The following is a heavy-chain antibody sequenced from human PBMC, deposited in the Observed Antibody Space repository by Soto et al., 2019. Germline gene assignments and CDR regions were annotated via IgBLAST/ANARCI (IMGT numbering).Heavy chain of an antibody. CDR2: IYPGDSDT. D-gene: IGHD3-3*01. V-gene: IGHV5-51*01. CDR3: ARRSDFWSGYKAYGMDV. CDR1: GYSFTSYW. J-gene: IGHJ6*02. Sequence: GSLKISCKGSGYSFTSYWIGWVRQMPGKGLEWMGIIYPGDSDTRYSPSFQGQVTISADRSISTAYLQWSSLKASDTAMYYCARRSDFWSGYKAYGMDVWGQGTTVTVSS.